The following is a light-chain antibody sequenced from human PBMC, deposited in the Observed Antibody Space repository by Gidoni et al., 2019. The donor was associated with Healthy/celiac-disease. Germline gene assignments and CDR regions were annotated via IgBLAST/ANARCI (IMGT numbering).Light chain of an antibody. CDR1: SRDVGGYNY. CDR3: SSYAGSNNPWV. CDR2: EVS. Sequence: QSALTQPPSASGSPGQSGTVSCTGTSRDVGGYNYVSWYQQPSGKAPKLMIYEVSKRPSGVPDRFSGSKSGNTASLTVSGLQAEDEADYYCSSYAGSNNPWVFGGGTKLTVL. J-gene: IGLJ3*02. V-gene: IGLV2-8*01.